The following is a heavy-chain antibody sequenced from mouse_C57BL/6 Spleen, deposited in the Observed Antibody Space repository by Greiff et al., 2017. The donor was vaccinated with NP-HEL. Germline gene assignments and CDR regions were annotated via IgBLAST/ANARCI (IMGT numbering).Heavy chain of an antibody. V-gene: IGHV5-12*01. Sequence: DVKLVESGGGLVQPGGSLKLSCAASGFTFSDYYMYWVRQTPEKRLEWVAYISNGGGSTYYPDTVKGRFTISRDNAKNTLYLQMSRLKSEDTAMYYCARHSYDYSWFAYWGQGTLVTVSA. J-gene: IGHJ3*01. CDR1: GFTFSDYY. CDR2: ISNGGGST. CDR3: ARHSYDYSWFAY. D-gene: IGHD2-4*01.